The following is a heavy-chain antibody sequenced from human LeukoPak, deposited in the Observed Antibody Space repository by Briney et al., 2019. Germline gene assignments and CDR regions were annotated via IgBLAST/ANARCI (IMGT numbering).Heavy chain of an antibody. Sequence: PSETLSLTCAVYGVSFSGYYWSWIRQPPGKGLEWIGKINHSGSTNYNPSLKSRVTISVDTSKNQFSLRLSSVTAADTAVYYCARLFPGGWFDPWGQGTLVTVSS. CDR1: GVSFSGYY. CDR2: INHSGST. J-gene: IGHJ5*02. CDR3: ARLFPGGWFDP. V-gene: IGHV4-34*01. D-gene: IGHD3-10*01.